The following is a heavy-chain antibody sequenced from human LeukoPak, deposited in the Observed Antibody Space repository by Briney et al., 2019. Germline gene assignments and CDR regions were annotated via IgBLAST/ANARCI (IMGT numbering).Heavy chain of an antibody. CDR1: GYTFTSYG. Sequence: ASVKVSCKASGYTFTSYGISWVRQAPGQGPEWMGWIGAYNGNTNYAQKLQGRVTMTTDTSTSTAYMELRSLRSDDTAVYYCASSTIFGVDHPNDAFDIWGQGTMVTVSS. CDR2: IGAYNGNT. D-gene: IGHD3-3*01. V-gene: IGHV1-18*01. J-gene: IGHJ3*02. CDR3: ASSTIFGVDHPNDAFDI.